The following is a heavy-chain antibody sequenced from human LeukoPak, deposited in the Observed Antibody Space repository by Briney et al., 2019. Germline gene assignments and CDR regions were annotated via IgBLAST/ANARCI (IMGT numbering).Heavy chain of an antibody. V-gene: IGHV4-59*01. D-gene: IGHD3-9*01. J-gene: IGHJ6*02. Sequence: PSETLSLTCTVSDGSISSYYWSWIRQPPGKGLEWIGYIYYSGSTNYNPSLKSRVTISVDTSKNQFSLKLSPVTAADTAVYYCARGDLDILTGYPSRGGDVWGQGTTVTVSS. CDR3: ARGDLDILTGYPSRGGDV. CDR1: DGSISSYY. CDR2: IYYSGST.